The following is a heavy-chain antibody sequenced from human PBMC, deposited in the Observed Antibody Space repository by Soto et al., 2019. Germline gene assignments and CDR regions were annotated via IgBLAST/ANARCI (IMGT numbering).Heavy chain of an antibody. D-gene: IGHD4-17*01. V-gene: IGHV3-23*01. CDR3: AKDQATVTPEAFDY. CDR1: GFTFSSYA. Sequence: EVQLLESGGGLVQPGGSLRLSCAASGFTFSSYAMSWVRQAPGKGLEWVSAISGSGGSTYYADSVKGRFTISRDXSKXXXXXXXXSXRAEDTAVYYCAKDQATVTPEAFDYWGQGTLVTVSS. J-gene: IGHJ4*02. CDR2: ISGSGGST.